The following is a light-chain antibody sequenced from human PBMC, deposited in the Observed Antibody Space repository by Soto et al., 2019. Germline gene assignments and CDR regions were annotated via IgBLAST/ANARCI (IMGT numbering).Light chain of an antibody. Sequence: ELVMTQSPATLSASPGERATLSCRASQSVITNVAWYQQKPGQAPRLLIYGASTRATGIPARFSGSWSGTEFTLTISSLQSEDFPVYYCQHYNHWPMYTFGQGTKVEIK. CDR2: GAS. CDR1: QSVITN. V-gene: IGKV3-15*01. J-gene: IGKJ2*01. CDR3: QHYNHWPMYT.